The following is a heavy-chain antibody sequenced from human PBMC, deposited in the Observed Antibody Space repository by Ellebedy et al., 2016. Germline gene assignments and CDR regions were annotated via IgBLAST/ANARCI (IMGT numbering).Heavy chain of an antibody. J-gene: IGHJ6*02. Sequence: SLKISXVASGFPFDDAAMHWVRQVPGKGLEWVSGIHWNSDIIGYADSVTGRFTISRDNAKNSVYLQMNSLRLDDTALYYCARDMSDYYELNIWGQGTTVAVSS. V-gene: IGHV3-9*01. CDR1: GFPFDDAA. CDR3: ARDMSDYYELNI. CDR2: IHWNSDII.